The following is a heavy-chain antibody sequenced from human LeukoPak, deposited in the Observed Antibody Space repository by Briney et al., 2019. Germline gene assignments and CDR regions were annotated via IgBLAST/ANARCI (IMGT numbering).Heavy chain of an antibody. D-gene: IGHD3-22*01. CDR3: ARDSAGSSGYYYCDY. Sequence: GSSVKVSCTASGGTFSSYAISWVRQAPGQGLEWMGGIIPIFGTANYAQKFQGRVTITADESTSTAYMELSSLRSEDTAVYYCARDSAGSSGYYYCDYWGQGTLVTVSS. CDR1: GGTFSSYA. V-gene: IGHV1-69*01. CDR2: IIPIFGTA. J-gene: IGHJ4*02.